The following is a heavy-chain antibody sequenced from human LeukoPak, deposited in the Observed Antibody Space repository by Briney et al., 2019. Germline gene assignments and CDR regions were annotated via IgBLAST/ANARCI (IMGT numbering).Heavy chain of an antibody. Sequence: PSETLSLTCTVSGGSISSYYWSWIRQPAGKGLEWIGRIYTSGSTNYNPSLKSRVTMSVDTSKNQFSLKLSSVTAADTAVYYCARGAQGYRYSRLYNWFDPWGQGTLVTVSS. CDR2: IYTSGST. CDR3: ARGAQGYRYSRLYNWFDP. CDR1: GGSISSYY. V-gene: IGHV4-4*07. J-gene: IGHJ5*02. D-gene: IGHD6-13*01.